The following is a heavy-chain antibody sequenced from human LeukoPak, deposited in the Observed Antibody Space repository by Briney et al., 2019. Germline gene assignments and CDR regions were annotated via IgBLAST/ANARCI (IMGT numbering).Heavy chain of an antibody. V-gene: IGHV3-33*06. J-gene: IGHJ6*03. CDR2: TWYDGSNK. Sequence: PGGSLRLSCAASGFTFSSYGFHWVRQAPGKGLEWVAVTWYDGSNKYYADSVTGRFTISRDNSKNTLYLQMNSLRAEDTALYYCAKGRIAAAGGYYFMDVWGKGTTVTVSS. CDR3: AKGRIAAAGGYYFMDV. CDR1: GFTFSSYG. D-gene: IGHD6-13*01.